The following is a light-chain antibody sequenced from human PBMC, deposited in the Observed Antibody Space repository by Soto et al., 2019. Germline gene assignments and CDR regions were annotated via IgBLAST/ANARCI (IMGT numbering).Light chain of an antibody. V-gene: IGKV3-20*01. J-gene: IGKJ5*01. CDR2: GAS. CDR3: QQFGTSPPSVT. Sequence: EIVLTQSPVTLSLSPGERATLSCRASQSVSSNYFAWYQQKPGQAPRLLIYGASNRATGIPDRFSGSGSGLAFTLTISRLEPEDFAVYFCQQFGTSPPSVTFGQGTRLEIK. CDR1: QSVSSNY.